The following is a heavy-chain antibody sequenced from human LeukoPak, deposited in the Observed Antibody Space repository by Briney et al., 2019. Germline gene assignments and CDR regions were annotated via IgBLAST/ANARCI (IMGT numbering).Heavy chain of an antibody. D-gene: IGHD4-17*01. CDR1: GYNFTKYW. Sequence: GESLKISCKGSGYNFTKYWIGWVRQMPGKGLEWMGIIYPGDSDTKYSPSFQGQVTISADKSITTASLQWSSLKASDTAMYYCTRQRDYGDYDSWGQGTLVTVSS. J-gene: IGHJ5*01. CDR3: TRQRDYGDYDS. V-gene: IGHV5-51*01. CDR2: IYPGDSDT.